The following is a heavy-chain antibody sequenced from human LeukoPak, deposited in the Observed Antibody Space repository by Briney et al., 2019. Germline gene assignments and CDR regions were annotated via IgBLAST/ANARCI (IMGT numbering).Heavy chain of an antibody. CDR3: ARDRLTTVRTFHFDY. J-gene: IGHJ4*02. CDR2: IWSDSTNK. CDR1: GFTFSTYA. V-gene: IGHV3-33*01. D-gene: IGHD4-17*01. Sequence: GGSLRLSCAASGFTFSTYAMHWVRQAPGKGLEWVAGIWSDSTNKYSADSVRGRFTFSRANSKTKLYLQMNILRLKAAAMYYYARDRLTTVRTFHFDYWGQGTLVSVSS.